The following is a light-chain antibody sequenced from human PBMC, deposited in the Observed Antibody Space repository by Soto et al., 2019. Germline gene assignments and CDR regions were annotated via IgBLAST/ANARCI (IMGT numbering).Light chain of an antibody. CDR1: SXVFGSYKF. Sequence: QSVLTQPASVSGSPGQSVTISCTGTSXVFGSYKFVSWYQHHPGKVPKVIIYETSKRPSGVSDRFSGSKSGNTASLTISGLQAEDEADYYCFSFTSTNTHVFGSGTKVTVL. CDR2: ETS. V-gene: IGLV2-23*01. J-gene: IGLJ1*01. CDR3: FSFTSTNTHV.